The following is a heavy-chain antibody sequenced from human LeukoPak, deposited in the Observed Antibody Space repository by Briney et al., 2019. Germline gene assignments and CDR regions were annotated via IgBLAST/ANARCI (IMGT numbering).Heavy chain of an antibody. D-gene: IGHD5-18*01. J-gene: IGHJ4*02. CDR2: IKSKTDGGTT. Sequence: GGSLRLSCAASGFTFSNAWMSWVRQAPGKGLEWVGRIKSKTDGGTTDYAAPVKGRFTISRDDTKNTLYLQVNSLKTEDTAVYYCTTDLVQLWLRDYWGQGTLVTVSS. CDR1: GFTFSNAW. CDR3: TTDLVQLWLRDY. V-gene: IGHV3-15*01.